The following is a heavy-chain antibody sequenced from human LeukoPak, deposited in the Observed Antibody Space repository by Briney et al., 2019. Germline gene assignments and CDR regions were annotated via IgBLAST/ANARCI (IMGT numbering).Heavy chain of an antibody. CDR3: AKSAYDILTGYPDGSYYYYMDV. Sequence: GGSLRLSCAASGFTFSSYAMSWVRQAPGKGLEWVSAISGSGGSTYYADSVKGRFTVSRDNSKNTLYLQMNSLRAEDTAVYYCAKSAYDILTGYPDGSYYYYMDVWGKGTTVPVSS. V-gene: IGHV3-23*01. D-gene: IGHD3-9*01. CDR1: GFTFSSYA. CDR2: ISGSGGST. J-gene: IGHJ6*03.